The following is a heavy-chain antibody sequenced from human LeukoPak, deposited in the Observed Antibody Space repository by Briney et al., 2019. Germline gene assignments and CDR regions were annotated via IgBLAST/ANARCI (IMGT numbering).Heavy chain of an antibody. D-gene: IGHD4-17*01. Sequence: ASVKVSCKASGYTLTGYYLHWVRQAPGQGLEWMGWINPNSGGTNYAQKFQGRVTMTRDTSISTAYMEPSRLRSDDTAVYYCAAHDYGDYWFDPWGQGALVTVSS. CDR2: INPNSGGT. V-gene: IGHV1-2*02. J-gene: IGHJ5*02. CDR3: AAHDYGDYWFDP. CDR1: GYTLTGYY.